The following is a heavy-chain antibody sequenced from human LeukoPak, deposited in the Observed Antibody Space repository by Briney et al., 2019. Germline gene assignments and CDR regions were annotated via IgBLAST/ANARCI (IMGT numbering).Heavy chain of an antibody. CDR1: GYSISSGYY. V-gene: IGHV4-38-2*02. CDR2: IYHSGST. J-gene: IGHJ4*02. Sequence: SETLSLTCTVSGYSISSGYYWGWIRQPPGKGLEWIGSIYHSGSTYYNPSLKSRVTISVDTSKNQFSLKLSSVTAADTAVYYCARDTAAQGFDYWGQGTLVTVSS. CDR3: ARDTAAQGFDY.